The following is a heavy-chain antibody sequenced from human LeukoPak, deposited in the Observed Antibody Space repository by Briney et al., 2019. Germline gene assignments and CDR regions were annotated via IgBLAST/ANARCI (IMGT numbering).Heavy chain of an antibody. D-gene: IGHD2-15*01. CDR1: GGSFSGYY. CDR2: INHSGST. Sequence: SETLSLTCAVYGGSFSGYYWSWIRQPPGKGLEWIGEINHSGSTNYNPSLKGRVTISVDTSKNQFSLKLSSVTAADTAVYYCARGSGCSGGSCYFLYWGQGTLVTVSS. J-gene: IGHJ4*02. V-gene: IGHV4-34*01. CDR3: ARGSGCSGGSCYFLY.